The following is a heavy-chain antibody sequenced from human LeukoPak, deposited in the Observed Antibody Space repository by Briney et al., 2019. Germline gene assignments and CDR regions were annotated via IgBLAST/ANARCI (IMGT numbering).Heavy chain of an antibody. J-gene: IGHJ4*02. CDR2: ISSSSSTI. CDR3: AKGSQYNILTGFIVGAMDDFDH. Sequence: PGGSLRLSCAASGFTFSSYSMNWVRQAPGKGLEWVSYISSSSSTIYYADSVKGRFTISRDNAKNSLYLQMNSLRAEDTAVYYCAKGSQYNILTGFIVGAMDDFDHWGQGTLVTVSS. CDR1: GFTFSSYS. V-gene: IGHV3-48*01. D-gene: IGHD3-9*01.